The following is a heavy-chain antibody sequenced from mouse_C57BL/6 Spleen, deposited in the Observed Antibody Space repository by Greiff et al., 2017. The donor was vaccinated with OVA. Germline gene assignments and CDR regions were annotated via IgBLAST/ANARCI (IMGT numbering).Heavy chain of an antibody. CDR2: ISSGSSTI. D-gene: IGHD2-5*01. J-gene: IGHJ4*01. V-gene: IGHV5-17*01. CDR1: GFTFSDYG. Sequence: EVKLMESGGGLVKPGGSLKLSCAASGFTFSDYGMHWVRQAPEKGLEWVAYISSGSSTIYYADTVKGRFTISRDNAKNTLFLQMTSLRSEDTAMYYCARMAYYSNPYAMDYGGQGTSVTVSS. CDR3: ARMAYYSNPYAMDY.